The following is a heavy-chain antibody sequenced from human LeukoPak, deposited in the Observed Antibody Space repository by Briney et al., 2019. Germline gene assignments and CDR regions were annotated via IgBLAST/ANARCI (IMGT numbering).Heavy chain of an antibody. CDR2: ISWNSGSI. CDR3: AKDYRSWYVREPIPKYYFDY. CDR1: GFTFDDYA. D-gene: IGHD6-13*01. Sequence: QPGRSLRLSCAASGFTFDDYAMHWVRQAPGKGLEWVSGISWNSGSIGYADSVKGRFTISSDNAKNSLYLQMNSLRAEDTPLYYCAKDYRSWYVREPIPKYYFDYWGQGTLVTVSS. J-gene: IGHJ4*02. V-gene: IGHV3-9*01.